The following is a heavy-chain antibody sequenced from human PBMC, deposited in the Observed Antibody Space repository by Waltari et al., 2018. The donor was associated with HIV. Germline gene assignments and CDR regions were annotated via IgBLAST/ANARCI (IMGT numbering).Heavy chain of an antibody. V-gene: IGHV1-2*06. Sequence: QVQLVQSGAEVKKPGASVKVSCKASGYTFTGYYMHWVRPAPGQGLEWMGRINPNSGGTNYAQKFQGRVTMTRDTSISTAYMELSRLRSDDTAVYYCARDWGLGSSRGGMDVWGQGTTVTVSS. CDR3: ARDWGLGSSRGGMDV. CDR2: INPNSGGT. CDR1: GYTFTGYY. D-gene: IGHD3-16*01. J-gene: IGHJ6*02.